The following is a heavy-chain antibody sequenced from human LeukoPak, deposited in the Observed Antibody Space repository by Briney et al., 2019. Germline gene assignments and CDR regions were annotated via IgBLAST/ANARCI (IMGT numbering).Heavy chain of an antibody. V-gene: IGHV4-39*01. J-gene: IGHJ4*02. CDR2: IYYSGST. Sequence: SETLSLTCTVSGSYISSSSYYWGWIRQPPGKGLEWIGSIYYSGSTYYNPSLKSRVTISVDTSKNQFSLKLSSVTAADTAVYYCATVGEWSSFDWGQGTLVTVSS. D-gene: IGHD3-16*01. CDR3: ATVGEWSSFD. CDR1: GSYISSSSYY.